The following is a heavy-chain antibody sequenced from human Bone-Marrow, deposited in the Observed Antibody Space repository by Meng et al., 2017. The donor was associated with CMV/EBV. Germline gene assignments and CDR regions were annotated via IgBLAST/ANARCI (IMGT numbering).Heavy chain of an antibody. CDR3: AKAGSVRNYARFLDY. CDR1: GFSFTTYA. J-gene: IGHJ4*02. D-gene: IGHD4-11*01. V-gene: IGHV3-23*03. Sequence: GESLKISCAASGFSFTTYALNWVRQAPGKGLERVAVIYSGDNGAYYRDSVRGRFTISRDNSKNTLFLQMNSLRAEDTAVYYCAKAGSVRNYARFLDYWGQGTLVTVSS. CDR2: IYSGDNGA.